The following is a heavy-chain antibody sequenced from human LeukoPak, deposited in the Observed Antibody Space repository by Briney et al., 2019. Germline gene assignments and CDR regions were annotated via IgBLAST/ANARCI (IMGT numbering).Heavy chain of an antibody. D-gene: IGHD3-22*01. CDR1: GGSISSSSYY. CDR3: ARGQPPLTPFMIVVSYYMDV. CDR2: IYYSGST. J-gene: IGHJ6*03. Sequence: SETLSLTCTVSGGSISSSSYYWGWIRQPPGKGLEWIGSIYYSGSTYYNPSLKSRVTISVDTSKNQFSLKLSSVTAADTAVYYCARGQPPLTPFMIVVSYYMDVWGKGTTVTVSS. V-gene: IGHV4-39*07.